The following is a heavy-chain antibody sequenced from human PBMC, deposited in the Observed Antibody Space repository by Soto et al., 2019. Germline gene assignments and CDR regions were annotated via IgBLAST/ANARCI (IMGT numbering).Heavy chain of an antibody. CDR1: GVSFSGYY. D-gene: IGHD3-16*02. CDR3: ARGLSWGSYRYHYYYMDV. J-gene: IGHJ6*03. V-gene: IGHV4-34*01. Sequence: SETLSLTCAVYGVSFSGYYWSWIRQPPGKGLEWIGEINHSGSTNYNPSLKSRVTISVDTSKNQFSLKLSSVTAADTAVYYCARGLSWGSYRYHYYYMDVWGKGTTVTVSS. CDR2: INHSGST.